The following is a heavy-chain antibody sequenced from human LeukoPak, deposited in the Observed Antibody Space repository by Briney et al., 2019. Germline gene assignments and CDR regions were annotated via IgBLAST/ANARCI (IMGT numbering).Heavy chain of an antibody. CDR2: ISSSSSYI. Sequence: PGVSLRLSCAASGFTFSSYSMNWVRQAPGKGLEWVSSISSSSSYIYYADSVKGRFTISRDNAKNSLYLQMNSLRAEDTAVYYCAREARPDDAFDIWGQGTRVTVSS. V-gene: IGHV3-21*01. CDR1: GFTFSSYS. J-gene: IGHJ3*02. D-gene: IGHD1-14*01. CDR3: AREARPDDAFDI.